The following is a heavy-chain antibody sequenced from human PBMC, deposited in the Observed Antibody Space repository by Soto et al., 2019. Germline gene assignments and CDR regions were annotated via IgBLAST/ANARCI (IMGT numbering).Heavy chain of an antibody. Sequence: ASVKVSCKASGYTFTTNAIHWVRQAPGQGLEWMGWIHAGNGNTKYSQKFQGRVTITRDISANTAYMALSSLRSEDTAVYYCARSVAGDCPCIAYWGQGTLVTVSS. CDR3: ARSVAGDCPCIAY. CDR2: IHAGNGNT. J-gene: IGHJ4*02. V-gene: IGHV1-3*01. D-gene: IGHD6-19*01. CDR1: GYTFTTNA.